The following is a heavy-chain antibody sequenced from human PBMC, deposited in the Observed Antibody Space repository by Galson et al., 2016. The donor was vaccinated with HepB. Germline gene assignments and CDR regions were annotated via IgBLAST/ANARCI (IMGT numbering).Heavy chain of an antibody. V-gene: IGHV4-59*01. CDR1: GDSISKNH. J-gene: IGHJ6*02. CDR2: IYKSAFT. Sequence: SETLSLTCSVSGDSISKNHWNWIRQSPGKGVEWIGYIYKSAFTDYNPSLKTRVTMSIDTSNNQFSLKLSSVTAADTAVYYCARTMVRGDPPIWYYAMDVWGQGTTVTVSS. D-gene: IGHD3-10*01. CDR3: ARTMVRGDPPIWYYAMDV.